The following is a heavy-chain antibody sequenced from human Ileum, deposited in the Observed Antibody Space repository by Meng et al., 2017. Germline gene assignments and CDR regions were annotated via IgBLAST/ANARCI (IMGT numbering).Heavy chain of an antibody. D-gene: IGHD3-22*01. J-gene: IGHJ4*02. CDR1: GCPFTTYS. CDR2: NLPIICTP. CDR3: SRSWGFSSGNYCGY. V-gene: IGHV1-69*14. Sequence: VPLLHSGPRLTSPESSVKVSCKSSGCPFTTYSLGWGPHAPRQGLEWMGGNLPIICTPNHAQKFQGSITIPANISTTTVYLETSTLSTEDTAVYYCSRSWGFSSGNYCGYWGQGTLVTVSS.